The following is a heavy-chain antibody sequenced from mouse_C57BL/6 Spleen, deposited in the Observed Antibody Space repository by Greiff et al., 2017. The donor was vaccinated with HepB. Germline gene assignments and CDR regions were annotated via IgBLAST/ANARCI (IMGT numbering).Heavy chain of an antibody. CDR1: GFNIKDDY. J-gene: IGHJ2*01. V-gene: IGHV14-4*01. CDR2: IDPENGDT. D-gene: IGHD1-1*01. CDR3: TTGGSSYEDDY. Sequence: VQLQQSGAELVRPGASVKLSCTASGFNIKDDYMHWVKQRPEQGLEWIGWIDPENGDTEYASKFQGKATITADTSSNTAYLQLSSLTSEDTPVYYCTTGGSSYEDDYWGQGTTLTVSS.